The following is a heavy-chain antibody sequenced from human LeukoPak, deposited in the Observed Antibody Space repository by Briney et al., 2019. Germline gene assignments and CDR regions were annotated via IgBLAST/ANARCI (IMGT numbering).Heavy chain of an antibody. V-gene: IGHV4-30-4*08. J-gene: IGHJ4*02. CDR1: GGSISSGDYY. CDR2: IYYSGST. Sequence: SETLSLTCTVSGGSISSGDYYWSWIRQPPGRGLGWIGYIYYSGSTYYNPSLKSRVTISVDTSKNQFSLKLSSVTAADTAVYYCARGGTNIVVVPAATHFDYWGQGTLVTVSS. D-gene: IGHD2-2*01. CDR3: ARGGTNIVVVPAATHFDY.